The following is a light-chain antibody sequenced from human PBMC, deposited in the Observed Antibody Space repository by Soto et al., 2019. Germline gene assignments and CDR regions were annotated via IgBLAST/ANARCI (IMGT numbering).Light chain of an antibody. J-gene: IGKJ1*01. V-gene: IGKV3-20*01. CDR1: QSVSSSY. CDR2: GAS. CDR3: QHSET. Sequence: EIVLTQSPGTLSLSPGERATLSCRASQSVSSSYLAWYQQKPGQAPRLLIYGASTRATGIPARFSGSESGPEFTLTISSLQSEDVAVYYCQHSETFGQGTKVDIK.